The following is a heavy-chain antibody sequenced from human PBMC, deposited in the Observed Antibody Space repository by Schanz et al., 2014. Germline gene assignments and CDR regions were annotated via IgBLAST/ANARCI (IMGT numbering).Heavy chain of an antibody. CDR1: GFTFSSYA. Sequence: EVQLLESGGGLVQPGGSLRLSCAASGFTFSSYAMSWVRQAPGKGLEWVSGISGSGDSTYYADSVKGRFTISRDNSKNTLYLQMNSLRAEDTAVYYCAKDLLYGAPMPLNHLDYWGQGTLVTVSS. CDR2: ISGSGDST. J-gene: IGHJ4*02. CDR3: AKDLLYGAPMPLNHLDY. D-gene: IGHD2-2*01. V-gene: IGHV3-23*01.